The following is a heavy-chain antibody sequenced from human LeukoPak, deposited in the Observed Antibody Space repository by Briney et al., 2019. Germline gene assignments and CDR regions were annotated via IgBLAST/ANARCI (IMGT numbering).Heavy chain of an antibody. Sequence: SVKVSCKASGGTFSSYAISWVRQAPGQGLEWMGRIIPILGIANYAQKFQGRVTITADKSTSTAYMELCSLRSEDTAVYYCARDSSTVTARLKFDPWGQGTLVTVSS. CDR2: IIPILGIA. J-gene: IGHJ5*02. CDR1: GGTFSSYA. CDR3: ARDSSTVTARLKFDP. D-gene: IGHD4-17*01. V-gene: IGHV1-69*04.